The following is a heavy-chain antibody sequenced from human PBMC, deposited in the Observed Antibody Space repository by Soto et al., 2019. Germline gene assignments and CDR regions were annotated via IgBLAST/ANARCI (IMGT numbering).Heavy chain of an antibody. CDR3: AKDRREGSGGYYYGMDV. J-gene: IGHJ6*02. D-gene: IGHD3-10*01. Sequence: EVQLLESGGGLVQPGGSLRLSCAASGFTFSSDAMSWVRQAPGKGLEWGSAISGSGGSTYYADSVKGRFTISRDNSKNTLYLQMSSLRAEDTAVYYCAKDRREGSGGYYYGMDVWGQGTTVTVSS. CDR1: GFTFSSDA. V-gene: IGHV3-23*01. CDR2: ISGSGGST.